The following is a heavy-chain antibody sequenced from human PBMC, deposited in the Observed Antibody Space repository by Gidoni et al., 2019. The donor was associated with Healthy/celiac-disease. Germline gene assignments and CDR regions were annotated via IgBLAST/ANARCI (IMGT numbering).Heavy chain of an antibody. D-gene: IGHD2-21*02. CDR1: GGSFSGYY. V-gene: IGHV4-34*01. Sequence: QVQLQQWGAGLLKPSETLSLTCAVYGGSFSGYYWSWIRQPPGKGLEWIGEINHSGSTNYNPSLKSRVTISVDTSKNQCSLKLSSVTAADTAVYYCARGSHLPHIVVVTAPNWFDPWGQGTLVTVSS. J-gene: IGHJ5*02. CDR3: ARGSHLPHIVVVTAPNWFDP. CDR2: INHSGST.